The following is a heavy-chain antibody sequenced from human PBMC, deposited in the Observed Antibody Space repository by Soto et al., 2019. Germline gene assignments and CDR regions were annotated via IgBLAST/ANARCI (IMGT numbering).Heavy chain of an antibody. CDR1: GFSVSANY. CDR2: IYSGGST. J-gene: IGHJ4*02. D-gene: IGHD3-16*01. CDR3: ARASSRWGSDAAH. V-gene: IGHV3-53*01. Sequence: EVHLVESGGGLIQPGGSLRLSCAASGFSVSANYMSWVRQAPGKGLEWVSAIYSGGSTVYEDSVKGRFTISRDNAKNTLYLQMNSLRAEDTAVYSCARASSRWGSDAAHWGQGTLVTVS.